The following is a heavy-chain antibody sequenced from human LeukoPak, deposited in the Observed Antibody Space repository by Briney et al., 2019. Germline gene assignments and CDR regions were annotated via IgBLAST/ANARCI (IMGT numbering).Heavy chain of an antibody. V-gene: IGHV3-7*01. CDR1: GFTISSYW. J-gene: IGHJ4*02. CDR3: AREPPDSSGIGLDY. CDR2: IKQDGSEK. Sequence: GSLRLSCAASGFTISSYWMIWVRQAPGKGLEWVANIKQDGSEKYYFDSVEGRFTISRENDKNSLYLQMNRLRAEDTAVYHCAREPPDSSGIGLDYWGQGTLVTVSS. D-gene: IGHD6-25*01.